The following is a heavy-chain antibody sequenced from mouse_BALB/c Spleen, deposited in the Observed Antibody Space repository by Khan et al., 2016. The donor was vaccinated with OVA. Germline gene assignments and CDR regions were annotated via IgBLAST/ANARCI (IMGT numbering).Heavy chain of an antibody. V-gene: IGHV9-3-1*01. CDR2: INTYTGEP. J-gene: IGHJ4*01. CDR1: GYTFTNFG. D-gene: IGHD2-10*01. Sequence: QIQLVQSGPELKKPGETVRISCKASGYTFTNFGMYWVKQVPGKGLKWMGWINTYTGEPTYADVFKGRFAFSLDTSANTAYLQSNNLKNEDTATYFCTRPPYFSYVMVYWGQGTSVTVSS. CDR3: TRPPYFSYVMVY.